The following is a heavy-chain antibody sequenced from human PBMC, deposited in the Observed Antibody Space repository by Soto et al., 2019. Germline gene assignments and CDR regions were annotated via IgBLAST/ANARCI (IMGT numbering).Heavy chain of an antibody. CDR3: ARDLGQGYSSSFNWFDP. CDR1: GGSISSGGYY. D-gene: IGHD6-13*01. V-gene: IGHV4-31*03. CDR2: IYYSGST. Sequence: SETLSLTCTVSGGSISSGGYYWSWIRQHPGKGLEWIGYIYYSGSTYYNPSLKSRVTISVDTSKNQFSLKLSSVAAADTAVYYCARDLGQGYSSSFNWFDPWGQGTLVTVSS. J-gene: IGHJ5*02.